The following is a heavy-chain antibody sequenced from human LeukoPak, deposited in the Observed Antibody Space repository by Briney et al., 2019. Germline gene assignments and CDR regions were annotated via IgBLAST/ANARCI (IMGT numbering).Heavy chain of an antibody. CDR2: INPSGGST. Sequence: ASVKVSCKASGYTFTSYYMHWVRQAPGQGLEWMGIINPSGGSTSYAQKFQGRVTMTRDTSTSTVYMELSSLRSEDTAVYYCARDLVAGIAVAGRGYYYGMDVWGQGTTVTVSS. J-gene: IGHJ6*02. V-gene: IGHV1-46*01. CDR3: ARDLVAGIAVAGRGYYYGMDV. CDR1: GYTFTSYY. D-gene: IGHD6-19*01.